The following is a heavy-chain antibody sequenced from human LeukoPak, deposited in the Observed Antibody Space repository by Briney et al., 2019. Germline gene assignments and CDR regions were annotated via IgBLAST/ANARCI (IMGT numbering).Heavy chain of an antibody. CDR2: VYDTGAT. CDR1: GGSISGYC. CDR3: ARLPLIATTRGGFDP. J-gene: IGHJ5*02. V-gene: IGHV4-59*08. Sequence: SETLSLTCTVSGGSISGYCWSWIRQPPGKRLEWIGYVYDTGATNYNPSLKSRFTISIDTSKNQFSLYLSSVTAADTAVYYCARLPLIATTRGGFDPWGQGTLVTVSS. D-gene: IGHD1/OR15-1a*01.